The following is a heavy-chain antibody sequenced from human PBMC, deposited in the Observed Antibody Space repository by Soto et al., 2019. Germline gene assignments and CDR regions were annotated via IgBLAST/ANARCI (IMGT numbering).Heavy chain of an antibody. Sequence: QITLKESGPTLVKPTQTLTLTCTFSGFSFTTYGVGVGWIRQAPGKAPEWLALIYWDDQKTFRSSLESRLTITKDTSKDQVVLTITNIDPVDTATYYCTKKGQYHDSSACGRDCYMDVWGKGTTVTVSS. CDR3: TKKGQYHDSSACGRDCYMDV. D-gene: IGHD2-2*01. J-gene: IGHJ6*04. V-gene: IGHV2-5*02. CDR1: GFSFTTYGVG. CDR2: IYWDDQK.